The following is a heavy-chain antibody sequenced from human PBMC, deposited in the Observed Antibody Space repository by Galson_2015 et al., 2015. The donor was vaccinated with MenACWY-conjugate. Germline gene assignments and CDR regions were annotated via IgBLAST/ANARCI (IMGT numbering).Heavy chain of an antibody. J-gene: IGHJ4*02. V-gene: IGHV3-23*01. CDR3: AKEGASVNHGYFGS. D-gene: IGHD1-14*01. Sequence: SLRLSCAASGFTFNNYAMSWVRQAPGKGLEWVSSVSGSRNTNFYADSVKGRFTISRDNSKNTLNLQMNSLRPEDTAVYYCAKEGASVNHGYFGSWGQGTLVTVSS. CDR1: GFTFNNYA. CDR2: VSGSRNTN.